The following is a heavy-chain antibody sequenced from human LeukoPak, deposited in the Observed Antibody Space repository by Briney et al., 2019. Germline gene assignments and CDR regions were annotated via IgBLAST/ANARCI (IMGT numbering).Heavy chain of an antibody. CDR3: ARPSDILTGYYAFDY. CDR1: GGSISSSSYY. D-gene: IGHD3-9*01. Sequence: SETLSLTCTVSGGSISSSSYYWGWIRQPPGKGLEWIGSIYYSGSTYYNPSLKSRVIISVDTSKNQFSLKLSSVTAADTAVYYCARPSDILTGYYAFDYWGQGTLVTVSS. CDR2: IYYSGST. J-gene: IGHJ4*02. V-gene: IGHV4-39*01.